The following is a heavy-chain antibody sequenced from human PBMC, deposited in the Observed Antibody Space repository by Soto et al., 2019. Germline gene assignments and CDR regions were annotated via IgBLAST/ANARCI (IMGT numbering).Heavy chain of an antibody. Sequence: EVQLVESGGGLIQPGGSLRLSCAASGFTVSSNYMSWVRQAPGKGLEWVSVIYSGGSTYYADSVKGRFTISRDNSKNTVYPQIDRLRAEDTALDYCARDLGYFDLWGRGTLVTVSS. CDR2: IYSGGST. J-gene: IGHJ2*01. CDR1: GFTVSSNY. CDR3: ARDLGYFDL. V-gene: IGHV3-53*01.